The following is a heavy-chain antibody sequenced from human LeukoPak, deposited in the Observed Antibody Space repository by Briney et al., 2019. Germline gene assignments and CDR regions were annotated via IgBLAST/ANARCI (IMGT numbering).Heavy chain of an antibody. CDR1: GFTFDDYA. CDR2: ISWNSGSI. J-gene: IGHJ4*02. D-gene: IGHD6-13*01. Sequence: SGGSLRLSCAASGFTFDDYAMPWVRHAPGKGLEWVSGISWNSGSIGYADSVKGRFTISRDNAKNSLYLQMNSLRAEDTALYYCAKSHHSSSWYMRVDYWGQGTLVTVSS. V-gene: IGHV3-9*01. CDR3: AKSHHSSSWYMRVDY.